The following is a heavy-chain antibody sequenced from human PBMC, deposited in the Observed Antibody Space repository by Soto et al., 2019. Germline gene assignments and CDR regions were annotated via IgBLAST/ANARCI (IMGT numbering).Heavy chain of an antibody. CDR1: GDSISSSKW. J-gene: IGHJ4*02. CDR3: ARDDGVAGEDC. CDR2: IYHSGST. Sequence: SETLSLTCAVSGDSISSSKWWSWVRQPPGKGLEWIGEIYHSGSTNYNPSLKSRVIISVDNSKNAMYLQLNSLRLEDTAVYYCARDDGVAGEDCWGQGTLDTVSS. D-gene: IGHD6-19*01. V-gene: IGHV4-4*02.